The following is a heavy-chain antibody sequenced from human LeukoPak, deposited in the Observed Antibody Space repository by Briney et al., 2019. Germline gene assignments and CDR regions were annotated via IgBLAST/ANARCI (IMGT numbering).Heavy chain of an antibody. J-gene: IGHJ4*02. V-gene: IGHV3-30*18. D-gene: IGHD4-17*01. CDR1: GFTFSSYG. Sequence: GRSLGLSCAASGFTFSSYGMHWVRQAPGKGLEWVAVISYDGSNKYYADSVKGRFTISRDNSKNTLYLQMNSLRAEDTAVYYCAKPATVTEFDYWGQGTLVTVSS. CDR2: ISYDGSNK. CDR3: AKPATVTEFDY.